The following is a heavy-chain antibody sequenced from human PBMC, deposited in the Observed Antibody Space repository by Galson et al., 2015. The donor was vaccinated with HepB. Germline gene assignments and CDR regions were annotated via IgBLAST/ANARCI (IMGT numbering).Heavy chain of an antibody. V-gene: IGHV3-21*01. Sequence: SLRLSCAASGFTFSSYSMNWVRQAPGKGLEWVSSISSSSSYIYYADSVKGRFTISRDNAKNSLYLQMNSLRAEDTAVYYCARFATTIFGVVISSRYYYYMDVWGKGTTVTVSS. J-gene: IGHJ6*03. CDR2: ISSSSSYI. CDR1: GFTFSSYS. CDR3: ARFATTIFGVVISSRYYYYMDV. D-gene: IGHD3-3*01.